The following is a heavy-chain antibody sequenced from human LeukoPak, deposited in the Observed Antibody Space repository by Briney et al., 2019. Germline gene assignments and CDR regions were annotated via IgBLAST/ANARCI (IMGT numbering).Heavy chain of an antibody. CDR1: EFTLKDYW. V-gene: IGHV3-74*01. D-gene: IGHD3-10*01. J-gene: IGHJ2*01. CDR3: ARGSPTPNSGYFDL. Sequence: PGGSLRLSCEASEFTLKDYWMHWVRQGPGKGLGWVSRINSDGSSASYAGSVKGRFTISRDNAKNTLYLQMNSLRAEDTAVYYCARGSPTPNSGYFDLWGRGTLVTVSS. CDR2: INSDGSSA.